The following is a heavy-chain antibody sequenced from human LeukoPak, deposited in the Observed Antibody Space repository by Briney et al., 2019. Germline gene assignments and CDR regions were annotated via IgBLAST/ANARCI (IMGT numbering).Heavy chain of an antibody. Sequence: SETLSLTCAVYGGSFSGYYWSWIRQPPGKGLEWIGEINHSGSTNYNPSLKSRVTISVDTSKNQFSLKLSSVTAADTAVYYCAREEYDSSGYYYLGYFDYWGQGTLVTVSS. D-gene: IGHD3-22*01. CDR2: INHSGST. V-gene: IGHV4-34*01. CDR3: AREEYDSSGYYYLGYFDY. CDR1: GGSFSGYY. J-gene: IGHJ4*02.